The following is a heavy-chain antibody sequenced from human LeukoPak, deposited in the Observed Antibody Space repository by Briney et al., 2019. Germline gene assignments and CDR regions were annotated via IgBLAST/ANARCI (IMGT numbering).Heavy chain of an antibody. J-gene: IGHJ4*02. Sequence: SQTLSLTCTVSGGSISSGDYYWSWIRQPPGKGLEWIGYIYYSGSTYYNPSLKSRVTISVDTSKNQFSLKLSSVTAADTAVYYCARDHLPGMVGYFDYWGQGTLVTVSS. V-gene: IGHV4-30-4*01. D-gene: IGHD2-15*01. CDR3: ARDHLPGMVGYFDY. CDR1: GGSISSGDYY. CDR2: IYYSGST.